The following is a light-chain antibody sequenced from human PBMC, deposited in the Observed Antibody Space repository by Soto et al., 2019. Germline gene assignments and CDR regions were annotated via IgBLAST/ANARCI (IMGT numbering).Light chain of an antibody. CDR3: SSYSSKTPPYV. CDR2: EVT. CDR1: SSDIGGYNY. J-gene: IGLJ1*01. Sequence: QSALAQPASVSGSPGRSITISCTGGSSDIGGYNYVSWYQQHPGRAPRLLILEVTNRPSGVPDRFSGSKSGNTASLIIRGLQAEDEADYFCSSYSSKTPPYVFGTGTKVTVL. V-gene: IGLV2-14*01.